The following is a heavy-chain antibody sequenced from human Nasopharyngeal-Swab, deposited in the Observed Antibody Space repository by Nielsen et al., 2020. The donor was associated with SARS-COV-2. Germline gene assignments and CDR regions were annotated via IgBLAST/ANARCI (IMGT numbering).Heavy chain of an antibody. V-gene: IGHV1-2*06. Sequence: ASVKVFCKASGYTFTGYYMHWVRQAPGQGLEWMGRINPNSGGTNYAQKFQGRVTMTRDTSISTAYMELSRLRSDDTAVYYCARGDYDILTGYPLDYWGQGTLVTVSS. CDR1: GYTFTGYY. CDR3: ARGDYDILTGYPLDY. CDR2: INPNSGGT. J-gene: IGHJ4*02. D-gene: IGHD3-9*01.